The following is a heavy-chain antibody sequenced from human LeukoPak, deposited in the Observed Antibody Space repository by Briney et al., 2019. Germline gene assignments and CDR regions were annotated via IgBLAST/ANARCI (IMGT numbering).Heavy chain of an antibody. CDR2: INPNSGGT. Sequence: VASVKVSCKASGYTFTGYYMHWVRQAPGQGLESMGWINPNSGGTNYAQKFQGRVTMTRDTSISTAYMELSRLRSDDTAVYYCARERTLTSCYDYWGQGTLVTVSS. CDR1: GYTFTGYY. J-gene: IGHJ4*02. V-gene: IGHV1-2*02. D-gene: IGHD2-15*01. CDR3: ARERTLTSCYDY.